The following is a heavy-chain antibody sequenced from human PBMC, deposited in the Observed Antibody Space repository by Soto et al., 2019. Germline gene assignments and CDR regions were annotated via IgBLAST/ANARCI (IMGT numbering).Heavy chain of an antibody. J-gene: IGHJ4*02. Sequence: GGSLRLSCVTYGLTFTDYWMSWVRQAPGKGPEWVANIKQDESEKNYLDSVKGRFTISRDNAKNSLYLQMNSLRAEDTAVYYCASDRFRGTYYLRGVTYFFEEWGQGAPVTVSS. CDR1: GLTFTDYW. V-gene: IGHV3-7*03. D-gene: IGHD1-26*01. CDR3: ASDRFRGTYYLRGVTYFFEE. CDR2: IKQDESEK.